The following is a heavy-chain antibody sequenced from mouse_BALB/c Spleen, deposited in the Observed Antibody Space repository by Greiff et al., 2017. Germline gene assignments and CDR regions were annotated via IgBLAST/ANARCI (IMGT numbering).Heavy chain of an antibody. CDR2: INPYNDGT. D-gene: IGHD2-3*01. J-gene: IGHJ3*01. CDR1: GYTFTSYV. V-gene: IGHV1-14*01. CDR3: ARSRDDGYYGGFAY. Sequence: VQLQQSGPELVKPGASVKMSCKASGYTFTSYVMHWVKQKPGQGLEWIGYINPYNDGTKYNEKFKGKATLTSDKSSSTAYMELSSLTSEDSAVYYCARSRDDGYYGGFAYWGQGTLVTVSA.